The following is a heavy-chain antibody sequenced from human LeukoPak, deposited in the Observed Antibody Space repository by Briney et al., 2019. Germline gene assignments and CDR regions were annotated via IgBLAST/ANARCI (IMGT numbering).Heavy chain of an antibody. J-gene: IGHJ4*02. Sequence: GGSLRLSCAASGFIFSSYAMSWVRQAPGKGLEWVSGISAGGDSTYYADSVKGRFTISRDNSKNTLYLQMNSLSAEDTAVYYCARWVVATMFDYWGQGTLVTVSS. CDR1: GFIFSSYA. CDR2: ISAGGDST. V-gene: IGHV3-23*01. D-gene: IGHD5-12*01. CDR3: ARWVVATMFDY.